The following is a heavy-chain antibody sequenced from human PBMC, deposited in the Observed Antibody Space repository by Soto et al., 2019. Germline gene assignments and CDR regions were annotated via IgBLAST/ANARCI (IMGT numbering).Heavy chain of an antibody. Sequence: TSETLSLACSVSGGTITRGDHFWSWVRQSPWKGIEWLGYIYYSGSTYYNPSLKGLVMMTIETSKHQFSLNLSSVTAAETAVFYCGMDQTAIEVWGQGTTVTVSS. CDR3: GMDQTAIEV. V-gene: IGHV4-30-4*01. CDR1: GGTITRGDHF. J-gene: IGHJ6*02. D-gene: IGHD2-2*01. CDR2: IYYSGST.